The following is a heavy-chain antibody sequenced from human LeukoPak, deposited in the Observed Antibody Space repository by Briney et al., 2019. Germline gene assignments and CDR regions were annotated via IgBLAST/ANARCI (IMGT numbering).Heavy chain of an antibody. D-gene: IGHD1-26*01. J-gene: IGHJ4*02. CDR1: GFTFSSYG. Sequence: GGSLRLSCAASGFTFSSYGMHWVRQAPGKELEWVAFIRYDGSNKYYADSVKGRFTISRDNSKNTLYLQMNSLRAEDTAVYYCAKDSKTYSGSYGVDYWGQGTLVTVSS. CDR2: IRYDGSNK. CDR3: AKDSKTYSGSYGVDY. V-gene: IGHV3-30*02.